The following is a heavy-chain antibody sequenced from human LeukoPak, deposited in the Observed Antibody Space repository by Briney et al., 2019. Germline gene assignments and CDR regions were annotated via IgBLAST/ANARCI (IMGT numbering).Heavy chain of an antibody. CDR2: INSDGSST. CDR3: AKDRKWLLLFDY. J-gene: IGHJ4*02. D-gene: IGHD3-22*01. V-gene: IGHV3-74*01. Sequence: GGSLRLSCAASGFTFSSYWMHWVRQAPGKGLVWVSRINSDGSSTYYADSVKGRFTISRDNSKNTLYLQMNSLRAEDTAVYYCAKDRKWLLLFDYWGQGTLVTVSS. CDR1: GFTFSSYW.